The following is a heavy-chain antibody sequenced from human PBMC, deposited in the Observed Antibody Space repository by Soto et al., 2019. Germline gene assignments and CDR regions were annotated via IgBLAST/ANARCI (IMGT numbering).Heavy chain of an antibody. D-gene: IGHD2-15*01. CDR1: GFPFSSYG. J-gene: IGHJ4*02. CDR2: IWYDGSNK. V-gene: IGHV3-33*01. CDR3: ARDGYCSGGSCYSVPVFDY. Sequence: SLKISCAASGFPFSSYGMHWVRQAPGKGLEWVAVIWYDGSNKYYADSVKGRFTISRDNSKNTLYLQMNSLRAEDTAVYYCARDGYCSGGSCYSVPVFDYWGQGTLVT.